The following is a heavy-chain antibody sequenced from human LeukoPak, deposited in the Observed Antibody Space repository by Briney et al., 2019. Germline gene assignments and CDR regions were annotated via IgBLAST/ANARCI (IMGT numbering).Heavy chain of an antibody. D-gene: IGHD3-16*01. V-gene: IGHV3-NL1*01. CDR1: GFTFTNYA. CDR3: AKGGEMRTFFFDS. Sequence: GGSLRLSCAASGFTFTNYAMHWVRQAPGKGLEWVSIIYYDGDTSYADSVKGRFSISRDISKNTLYLQMSSLRADDTAMYYCAKGGEMRTFFFDSWGQRSLVTVSS. CDR2: IYYDGDT. J-gene: IGHJ4*02.